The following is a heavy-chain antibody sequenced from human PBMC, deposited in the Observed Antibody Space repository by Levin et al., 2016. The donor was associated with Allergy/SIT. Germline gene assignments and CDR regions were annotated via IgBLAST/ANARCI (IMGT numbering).Heavy chain of an antibody. CDR3: ARIPGCGVESLSFSAY. CDR2: IDWDDDK. V-gene: IGHV2-70*11. J-gene: IGHJ4*02. Sequence: PGKGLEWLGRIDWDDDKYYSESMKTRLTLSKDNYANLVVLKMTNIDSGDTGIYYCARIPGCGVESLSFSAYWGQGTLVTVSS. D-gene: IGHD3-10*01.